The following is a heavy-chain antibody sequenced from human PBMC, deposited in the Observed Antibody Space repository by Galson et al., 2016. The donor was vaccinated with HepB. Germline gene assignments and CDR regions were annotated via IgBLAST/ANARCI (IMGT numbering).Heavy chain of an antibody. Sequence: WVRQAPGQGLEWMGWISAFNGNTNYAQKLQGRVTLTTDTSTSTAYMEVTSLTSDDTAVYFCARGGSYGAFDYWGQGTQVTVSS. D-gene: IGHD1-26*01. J-gene: IGHJ4*02. CDR2: ISAFNGNT. CDR3: ARGGSYGAFDY. V-gene: IGHV1-18*01.